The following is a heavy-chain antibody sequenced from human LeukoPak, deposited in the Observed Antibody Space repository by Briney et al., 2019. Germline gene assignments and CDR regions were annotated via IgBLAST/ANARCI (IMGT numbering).Heavy chain of an antibody. CDR2: ISGSGGST. D-gene: IGHD2-8*01. J-gene: IGHJ4*02. Sequence: GGSLRLSCAASGFTFSSYAMSWVRQAPGKGLEWVSAISGSGGSTYYADSVKGRFTISRDNAKNSLYLQMNSLRAEDTAIYYCAGRDCTNGLCQFDYWGQGTLVTVSS. V-gene: IGHV3-23*01. CDR3: AGRDCTNGLCQFDY. CDR1: GFTFSSYA.